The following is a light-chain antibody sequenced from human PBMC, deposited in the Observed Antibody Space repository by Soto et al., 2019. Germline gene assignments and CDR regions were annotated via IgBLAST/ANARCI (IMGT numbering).Light chain of an antibody. CDR3: CSYAGSVL. J-gene: IGLJ2*01. Sequence: QSALTQPASVSGSPGQSITISCTGTSSDFGSHNLVSWYQHEPGKAPKFLIYEVSKRPSRISTRFSGSKSGNTASLTISGLQADDEADYYCCSYAGSVLFGGGTKLTVL. V-gene: IGLV2-23*02. CDR1: SSDFGSHNL. CDR2: EVS.